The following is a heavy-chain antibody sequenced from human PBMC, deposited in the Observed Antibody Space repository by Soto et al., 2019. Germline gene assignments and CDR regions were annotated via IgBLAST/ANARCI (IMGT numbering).Heavy chain of an antibody. CDR3: AIGRYGDY. CDR2: ISAHNGNT. CDR1: GYDFTTYG. D-gene: IGHD1-1*01. J-gene: IGHJ4*02. Sequence: QVHLVQSGAEVKKPGASVKVSCKGSGYDFTTYGITWVRQAPGQGLEWMAWISAHNGNTDYAQKRQGRVTVTRDTSTSTAYMELRSLRSDDTAVYYCAIGRYGDYWGQGALVTVSS. V-gene: IGHV1-18*01.